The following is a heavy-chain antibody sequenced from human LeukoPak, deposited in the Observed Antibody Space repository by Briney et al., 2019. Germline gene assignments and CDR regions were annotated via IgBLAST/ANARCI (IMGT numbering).Heavy chain of an antibody. CDR3: AVDPGITMVRGLIK. CDR2: ILPIFGTA. CDR1: GGTFSSYA. D-gene: IGHD3-10*01. V-gene: IGHV1-69*05. J-gene: IGHJ4*02. Sequence: SVKVSCKASGGTFSSYAISWVRQAAGQGLEWMGRILPIFGTANYAQKFQGRVTITTDESTSTAYMELSSLRSEDTAVYYCAVDPGITMVRGLIKWGQGTLVTVSS.